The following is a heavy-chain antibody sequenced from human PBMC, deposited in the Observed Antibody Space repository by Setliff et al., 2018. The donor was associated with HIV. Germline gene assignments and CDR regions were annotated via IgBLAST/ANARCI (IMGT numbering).Heavy chain of an antibody. CDR1: GGSINSTSYY. CDR3: ARDVPWGDYYYYGMDV. J-gene: IGHJ6*02. CDR2: IYHTGST. V-gene: IGHV4-39*07. Sequence: SETLSLTCTVSGGSINSTSYYWGWIRQPPGNGLEWIGSIYHTGSTYYKPSLKSRVTISVDTSKNQFSLKLSSVTAADTAVYYCARDVPWGDYYYYGMDVWGQGTTVTVSS. D-gene: IGHD3-16*01.